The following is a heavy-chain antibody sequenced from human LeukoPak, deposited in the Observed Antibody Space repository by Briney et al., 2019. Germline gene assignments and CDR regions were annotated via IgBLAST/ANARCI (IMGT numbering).Heavy chain of an antibody. V-gene: IGHV3-21*01. CDR3: ARDPRDVSSGWYNDAFDI. CDR1: GFTFSSYS. CDR2: ISSSSSYI. J-gene: IGHJ3*02. D-gene: IGHD6-19*01. Sequence: TGGSLRLSCAASGFTFSSYSMNWVPQAPGKGLEWVSSISSSSSYIYYADSVKGRFTISRDNAKNSLYLQMNSLRAEDTAVYYCARDPRDVSSGWYNDAFDIWGQGTMVTVSS.